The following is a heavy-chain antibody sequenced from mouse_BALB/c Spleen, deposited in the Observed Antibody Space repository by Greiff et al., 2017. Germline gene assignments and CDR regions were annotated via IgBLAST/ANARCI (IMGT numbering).Heavy chain of an antibody. Sequence: QVQLKESAAELARPGASVKMSCKASGYTFTSYTMHWVKQRPGQGLEWIGYINPSSGYTEYNQKFKDKTTLTADKSSSTAYMQLSSLISEDSAVYYCARRGYYGSSLYYFDYWGQGTTLTVSS. D-gene: IGHD1-1*01. CDR3: ARRGYYGSSLYYFDY. CDR1: GYTFTSYT. J-gene: IGHJ2*01. CDR2: INPSSGYT. V-gene: IGHV1-4*02.